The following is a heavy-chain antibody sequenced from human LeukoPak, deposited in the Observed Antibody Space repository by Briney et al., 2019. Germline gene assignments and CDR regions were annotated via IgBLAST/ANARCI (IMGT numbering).Heavy chain of an antibody. Sequence: SETLSLTCTVSGYSISSTYYGAWIRQPPGKGLEWIATISHSGSTYYTPSLESRLTISLDTSRNHFSLRLSSVTAADTAVYYCARVNAPVTTFDYWGLGTLVAVSS. CDR2: ISHSGST. J-gene: IGHJ4*02. V-gene: IGHV4-38-2*02. D-gene: IGHD1-1*01. CDR1: GYSISSTYY. CDR3: ARVNAPVTTFDY.